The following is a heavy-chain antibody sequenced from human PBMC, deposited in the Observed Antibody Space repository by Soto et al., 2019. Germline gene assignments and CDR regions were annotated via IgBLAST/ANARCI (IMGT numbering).Heavy chain of an antibody. CDR2: ISSGSSDK. D-gene: IGHD6-13*01. CDR3: AKGILVKPPGTRTFDI. Sequence: EVQLVESGGGLVKPGGSLRLSCAGSGFTFSSYSMNWVRQAPGKGLEWVSSISSGSSDKYYADSVKGRFTISRDNSNSALYLQMNSLRVGDTAIYYCAKGILVKPPGTRTFDIWGQGTMVIVSS. CDR1: GFTFSSYS. J-gene: IGHJ3*02. V-gene: IGHV3-21*04.